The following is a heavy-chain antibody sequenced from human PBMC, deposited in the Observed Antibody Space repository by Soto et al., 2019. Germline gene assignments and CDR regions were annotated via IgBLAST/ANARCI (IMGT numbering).Heavy chain of an antibody. CDR2: IYYSGST. D-gene: IGHD2-2*01. CDR1: GGSICSSSYY. J-gene: IGHJ4*02. CDR3: AGLWPVYQLLLGYFDY. Sequence: SETLSLTCTVSGGSICSSSYYWGWIRQPPGKGLEWIGSIYYSGSTYYNPSLKSRVTISVDTSKNQFSLKLSSVTAADTAVYYCAGLWPVYQLLLGYFDYWGQGTLVTVSS. V-gene: IGHV4-39*01.